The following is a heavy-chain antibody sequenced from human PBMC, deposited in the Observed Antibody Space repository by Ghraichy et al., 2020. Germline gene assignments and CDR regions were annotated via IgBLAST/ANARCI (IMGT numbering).Heavy chain of an antibody. V-gene: IGHV3-33*08. Sequence: GGSLRLSCAASGFTFSSYGMHWVRQAPGKGLEWVAVIWYDGSNKYYADSVKGRFTISRDNSKNTLYLQMNSLRAEDTAVYYCAREVYDFWSGPGVCYGMDVWGQGTTVTVSS. D-gene: IGHD3-3*01. CDR3: AREVYDFWSGPGVCYGMDV. CDR2: IWYDGSNK. J-gene: IGHJ6*02. CDR1: GFTFSSYG.